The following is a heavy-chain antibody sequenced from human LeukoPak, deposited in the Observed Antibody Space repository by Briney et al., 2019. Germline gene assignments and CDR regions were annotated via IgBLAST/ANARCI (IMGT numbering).Heavy chain of an antibody. CDR3: ASELRYCSSTSCHQDY. CDR1: GGSFSGYY. J-gene: IGHJ4*02. V-gene: IGHV4-34*01. CDR2: INHSGST. Sequence: KPSETLSLTCAVYGGSFSGYYWSWIRQPPGKGLEWIGEINHSGSTNYNPSLKSRVTISVDTSKNQSSLKLSSVTAADTAVYYCASELRYCSSTSCHQDYWGQGILVTVSS. D-gene: IGHD2-2*01.